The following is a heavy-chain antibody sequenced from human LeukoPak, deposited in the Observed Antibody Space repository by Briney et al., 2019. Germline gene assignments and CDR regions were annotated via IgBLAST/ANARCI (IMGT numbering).Heavy chain of an antibody. Sequence: PSQTLSLTCAISGDSVSSNSSWNWIRQSPSRGLEWLGRTYYRSKWYNDYVVSVKSRININPDTSKNQFSLQLNSVTPEDTAMYYCARGGQGDGYSADEAFDLWGQGTMVTVS. V-gene: IGHV6-1*01. CDR3: ARGGQGDGYSADEAFDL. CDR1: GDSVSSNSS. J-gene: IGHJ3*01. CDR2: TYYRSKWYN. D-gene: IGHD5-18*01.